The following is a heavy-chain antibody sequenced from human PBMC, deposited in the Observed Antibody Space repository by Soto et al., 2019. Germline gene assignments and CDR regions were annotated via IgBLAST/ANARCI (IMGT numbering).Heavy chain of an antibody. V-gene: IGHV4-4*02. Sequence: SETLSLTCAVSGGSISSSNWWSWVRQPPGKGLEWIGEIYHSGSTNYNPSLKSRVTISVDKSKNQFSLKLSSVTAADTAVYYCARDGTYYYGSAGFDYWGQGTLVTVSS. CDR2: IYHSGST. D-gene: IGHD3-10*01. CDR3: ARDGTYYYGSAGFDY. CDR1: GGSISSSNW. J-gene: IGHJ4*02.